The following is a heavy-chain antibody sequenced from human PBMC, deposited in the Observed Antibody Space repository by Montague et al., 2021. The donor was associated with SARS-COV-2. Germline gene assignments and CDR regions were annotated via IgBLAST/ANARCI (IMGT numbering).Heavy chain of an antibody. V-gene: IGHV3-49*04. CDR3: TSNASPHYGVDV. Sequence: SLRLSCAGSGFTFGDYAMSWVRQAPGKGLQWVGFIRSRLYGGTTDYAASVKGRFTISRDDSRSIAYLQLNSLKTEDTAVYYCTSNASPHYGVDVWGQGTTVTVSS. J-gene: IGHJ6*02. CDR1: GFTFGDYA. D-gene: IGHD2-2*01. CDR2: IRSRLYGGTT.